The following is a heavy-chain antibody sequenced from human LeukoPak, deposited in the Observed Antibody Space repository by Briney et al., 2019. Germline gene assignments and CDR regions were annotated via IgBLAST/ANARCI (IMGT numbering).Heavy chain of an antibody. J-gene: IGHJ5*02. Sequence: PSETLSLTCTVSGASISSYCWSWIRQSPGQGLEWIGHICHSGSTNNNPSLKSRVTISVDTSKNQFSLNLSSVTTADTAVYYCARRRNSWFDHWGQGILVTVSS. V-gene: IGHV4-59*01. CDR2: ICHSGST. CDR3: ARRRNSWFDH. CDR1: GASISSYC.